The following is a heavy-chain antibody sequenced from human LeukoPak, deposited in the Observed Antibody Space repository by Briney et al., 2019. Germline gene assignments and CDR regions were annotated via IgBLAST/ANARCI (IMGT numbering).Heavy chain of an antibody. CDR3: ANFVDTSMGGNDY. D-gene: IGHD5-18*01. CDR2: INADSYYT. Sequence: GGSLRLSCAASGFTFSSHAMSWVRQAPGKGLEWVSAINADSYYTYYADSVQGRFTISRDNSKNTLYLHMNSLRAEDTALYFCANFVDTSMGGNDYWGQGTLVTVSS. CDR1: GFTFSSHA. V-gene: IGHV3-23*01. J-gene: IGHJ4*02.